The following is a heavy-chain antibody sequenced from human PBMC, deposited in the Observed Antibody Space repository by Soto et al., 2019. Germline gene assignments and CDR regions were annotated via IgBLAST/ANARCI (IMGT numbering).Heavy chain of an antibody. CDR2: IDPSDSYT. CDR3: ARPPXRVPAAPYYSADYGMDV. J-gene: IGHJ6*02. V-gene: IGHV5-10-1*01. Sequence: GESLKISCKGSGYSFTSYWISWVRQMPGKGLEWMGRIDPSDSYTNYSPSFQGHVTISADKSISTAYLQWSSLKASDTAMYYCARPPXRVPAAPYYSADYGMDVWGQGTTVTVSS. D-gene: IGHD2-2*01. CDR1: GYSFTSYW.